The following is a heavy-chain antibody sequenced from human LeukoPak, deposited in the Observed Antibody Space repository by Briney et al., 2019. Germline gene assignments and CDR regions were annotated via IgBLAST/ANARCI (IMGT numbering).Heavy chain of an antibody. D-gene: IGHD3-22*01. V-gene: IGHV3-9*01. Sequence: PGGSLRLSCAASGFTFSTYGMSWVRQAPGKGLEWVSGISWNSGSIGYADSVKGRFTISRDNAKNSLYLQMNSLRAEDTALYYCAKENYYDSSGYYYFDYWGQGTLVTVSS. CDR3: AKENYYDSSGYYYFDY. CDR1: GFTFSTYG. J-gene: IGHJ4*02. CDR2: ISWNSGSI.